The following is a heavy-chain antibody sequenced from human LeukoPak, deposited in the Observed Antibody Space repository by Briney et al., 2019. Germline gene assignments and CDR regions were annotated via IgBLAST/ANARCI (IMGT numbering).Heavy chain of an antibody. CDR2: MNPNSGNT. J-gene: IGHJ6*03. D-gene: IGHD3-10*01. CDR3: ARGVSGSSRYYYYYYMDV. CDR1: GYTFTSYD. V-gene: IGHV1-8*03. Sequence: ASVKVSCKASGYTFTSYDINWVRQATGHGLEWMGWMNPNSGNTGYAQEFQGRVTITRNTSISTAYMELSSLRSEDTAVCYCARGVSGSSRYYYYYYMDVWGKGTTVTVSS.